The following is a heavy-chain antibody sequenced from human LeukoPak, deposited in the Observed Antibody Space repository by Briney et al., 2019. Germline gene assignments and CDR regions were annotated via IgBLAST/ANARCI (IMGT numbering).Heavy chain of an antibody. CDR2: IYPGDSDT. Sequence: GESLKISCKGSGYSFTSYWIGWVRQMPGKGLERMGIIYPGDSDTRYSPSFQGQVTISADKSISTAYLQWSSLKASDTAMYYCARQQEGSGSYYIAPRPFDYWGQGTLVTVSS. J-gene: IGHJ4*02. V-gene: IGHV5-51*01. D-gene: IGHD3-10*01. CDR3: ARQQEGSGSYYIAPRPFDY. CDR1: GYSFTSYW.